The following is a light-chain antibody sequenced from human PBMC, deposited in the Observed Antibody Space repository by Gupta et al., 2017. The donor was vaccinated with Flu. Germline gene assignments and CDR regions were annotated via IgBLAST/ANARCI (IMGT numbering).Light chain of an antibody. V-gene: IGLV3-1*01. J-gene: IGLJ3*02. CDR2: RDT. Sequence: SPGQTASIICSRAKLADKYVSWYQQKPGQSPVLVIYRDTKRPSGIPERFSGSNSGDTATLTITGTQAMDEADYYCQVWDSNIWVFGGGTKLTVL. CDR1: KLADKY. CDR3: QVWDSNIWV.